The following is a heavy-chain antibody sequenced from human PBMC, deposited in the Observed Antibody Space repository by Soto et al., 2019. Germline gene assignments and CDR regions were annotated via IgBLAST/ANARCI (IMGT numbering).Heavy chain of an antibody. CDR1: GFTFSDYY. CDR3: ARDNSGSYYGSIDY. D-gene: IGHD1-26*01. J-gene: IGHJ4*02. CDR2: ISSSSSYT. V-gene: IGHV3-11*05. Sequence: GGSLRLSCAASGFTFSDYYMSWIRQAPGKGLEWVSYISSSSSYTNYADSVKGRFTISRDNAKNSLYLQMNSLRAEDTAVYYCARDNSGSYYGSIDYWGQGTLVTVSS.